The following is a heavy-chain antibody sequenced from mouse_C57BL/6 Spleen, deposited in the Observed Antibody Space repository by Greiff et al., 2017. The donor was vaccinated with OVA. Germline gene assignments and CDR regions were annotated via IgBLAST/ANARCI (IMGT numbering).Heavy chain of an antibody. V-gene: IGHV1-59*01. J-gene: IGHJ2*01. D-gene: IGHD1-1*01. CDR1: GYTFTSYW. CDR3: ARSTVVTDY. Sequence: QVQLQQPGAELVRPGTSVKLSCKASGYTFTSYWMHWVKQRPGQGLEWIGVIDPSDSSTNYNQMFKGQATLTVDTSSSTADKQLSRLTSEDSAVYYCARSTVVTDYWGKGTTLTVSS. CDR2: IDPSDSST.